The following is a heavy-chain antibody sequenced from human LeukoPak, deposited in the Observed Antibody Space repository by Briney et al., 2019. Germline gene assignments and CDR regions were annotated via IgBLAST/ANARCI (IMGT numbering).Heavy chain of an antibody. CDR1: GYTFTSYY. Sequence: ASVKVSCKASGYTFTSYYMHWVRQAPGQGLEWMGIINPSGGSTSYAQKFQGRVTMTRDTSTSTVYMELSSLRSEDTAVYYCARTEITIFGVPYGMDVWGQGTTVTVSS. V-gene: IGHV1-46*01. CDR3: ARTEITIFGVPYGMDV. D-gene: IGHD3-3*01. CDR2: INPSGGST. J-gene: IGHJ6*02.